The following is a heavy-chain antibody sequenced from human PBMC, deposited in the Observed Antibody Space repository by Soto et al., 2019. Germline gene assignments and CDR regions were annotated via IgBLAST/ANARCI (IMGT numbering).Heavy chain of an antibody. V-gene: IGHV3-23*01. CDR1: GFTFSSYA. CDR3: AKPGTKVYFDY. Sequence: EVQLLESGGGLVQPGGSLRLSFAASGFTFSSYAMSWVRQAPGKGLEWVSAISGSGGSTYYADSVKGRFTISRDNSKHTLYVQMNSLRAEDTVVYYCAKPGTKVYFDYWGQGTLVTVSS. D-gene: IGHD1-7*01. CDR2: ISGSGGST. J-gene: IGHJ4*02.